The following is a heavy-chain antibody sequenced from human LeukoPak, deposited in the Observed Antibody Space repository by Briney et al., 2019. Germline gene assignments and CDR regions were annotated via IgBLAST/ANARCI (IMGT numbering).Heavy chain of an antibody. CDR3: LGQQLAPLGYYMDV. D-gene: IGHD6-6*01. J-gene: IGHJ6*03. CDR2: IHPNSGDT. V-gene: IGHV1-2*02. CDR1: GYTFTGYY. Sequence: GASVKVSCKASGYTFTGYYIHWVRQAPGQGLEWMGWIHPNSGDTNYAQNFQGRVTISRDTSISTAYLDLSRLRSDDTAVFYCLGQQLAPLGYYMDVWGKGTTVTVSS.